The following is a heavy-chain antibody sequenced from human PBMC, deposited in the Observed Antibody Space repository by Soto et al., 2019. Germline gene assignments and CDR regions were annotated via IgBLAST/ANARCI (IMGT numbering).Heavy chain of an antibody. CDR1: GFSFSNSE. J-gene: IGHJ4*02. CDR2: MTGSGSAI. D-gene: IGHD2-21*01. CDR3: ARSGGDYRPFDS. Sequence: GGSLRLSCAASGFSFSNSEMNWIRQAPGKGLEWVSHMTGSGSAIYYADSVRGRFTISRDNANNLLYLQLNSLRAEDTALYYCARSGGDYRPFDSWGQGTLVTVSS. V-gene: IGHV3-48*03.